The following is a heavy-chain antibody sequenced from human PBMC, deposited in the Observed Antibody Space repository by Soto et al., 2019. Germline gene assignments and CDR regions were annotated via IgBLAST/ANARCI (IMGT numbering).Heavy chain of an antibody. D-gene: IGHD7-27*01. CDR2: ISSSGNTI. Sequence: GGSLRLCCAASGFTFSSYSMNWVRQAPGKGLERVSYISSSGNTIYYADSVKGRFTISRDNAKNSLYLQMNSLRAEDTAVYYCARDLPPGDLAYRGQGTLVTVSS. CDR1: GFTFSSYS. J-gene: IGHJ4*02. CDR3: ARDLPPGDLAY. V-gene: IGHV3-48*01.